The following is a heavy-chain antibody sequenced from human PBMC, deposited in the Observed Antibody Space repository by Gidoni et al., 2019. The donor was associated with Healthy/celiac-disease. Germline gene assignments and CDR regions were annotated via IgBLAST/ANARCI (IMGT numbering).Heavy chain of an antibody. V-gene: IGHV3-33*01. J-gene: IGHJ6*02. CDR1: GFTFCSYG. Sequence: QVQLVESGGGVVQPGRSLRLSCAASGFTFCSYGLHWVRQAPGKGLEWVAVIGYDGSNKDYADSVKGRFTISRDNSKNTLYLQMNSLRAEDTAVYYCARDTYYDILTGYYGLSGMDVWGQGTTVTVSS. D-gene: IGHD3-9*01. CDR2: IGYDGSNK. CDR3: ARDTYYDILTGYYGLSGMDV.